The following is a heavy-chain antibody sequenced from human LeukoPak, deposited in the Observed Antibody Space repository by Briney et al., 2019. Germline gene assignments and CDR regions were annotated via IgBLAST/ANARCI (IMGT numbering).Heavy chain of an antibody. Sequence: GGSLRLACAASGFIFDDYGMSWVRQAPGKGLEWVSAISGSGGSTYYADSVKGRFTISRDNSKNTLYLQMNSLRAEDTAVYYCAKDWKRVVVVPAAIDYWGQGTLVTVSS. J-gene: IGHJ4*02. V-gene: IGHV3-23*01. CDR1: GFIFDDYG. D-gene: IGHD2-2*02. CDR2: ISGSGGST. CDR3: AKDWKRVVVVPAAIDY.